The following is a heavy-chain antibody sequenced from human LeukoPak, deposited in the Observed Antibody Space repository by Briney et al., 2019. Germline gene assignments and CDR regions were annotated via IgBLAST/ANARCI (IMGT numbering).Heavy chain of an antibody. D-gene: IGHD5-18*01. J-gene: IGHJ6*02. Sequence: GGSLRLSCAASGFTFSSYAMSWVRQAPGKGLEWVSAISGSGGSTYYADSVKGRFTISRDNSKNTLYLQMNSLRAEDTAVYYCAKGLPESGYSYGYFGSYYGMDVWGQGTTVTVSS. CDR1: GFTFSSYA. CDR2: ISGSGGST. V-gene: IGHV3-23*01. CDR3: AKGLPESGYSYGYFGSYYGMDV.